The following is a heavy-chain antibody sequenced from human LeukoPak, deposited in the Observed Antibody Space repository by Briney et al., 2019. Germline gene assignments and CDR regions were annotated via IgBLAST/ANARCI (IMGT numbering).Heavy chain of an antibody. CDR1: GYAFTSYG. CDR3: AREHSSGWYLADP. V-gene: IGHV1-18*01. J-gene: IGHJ5*02. D-gene: IGHD6-19*01. Sequence: GASVKVSCKASGYAFTSYGISWVRQAPGQGLEWMGWISAYNGNTDYAQKLQGRVTMTTDTSTSTAYMELRSLRSDDTAVYYCAREHSSGWYLADPWGQGTLVTVSS. CDR2: ISAYNGNT.